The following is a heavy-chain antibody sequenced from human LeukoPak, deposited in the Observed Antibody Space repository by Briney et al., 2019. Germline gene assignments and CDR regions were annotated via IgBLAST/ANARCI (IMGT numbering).Heavy chain of an antibody. D-gene: IGHD1-1*01. CDR3: GRRGTGRWFDP. J-gene: IGHJ5*02. CDR2: IYYSGST. Sequence: PSETLSLTCTVSGGSISSGDYYWSWIRQHPGKGLEWIGYIYYSGSTYYNPSLKSRVTISVDTSKNQFSLKLSSVTAADTAVYYRGRRGTGRWFDPWGQGTLVTVSP. V-gene: IGHV4-31*03. CDR1: GGSISSGDYY.